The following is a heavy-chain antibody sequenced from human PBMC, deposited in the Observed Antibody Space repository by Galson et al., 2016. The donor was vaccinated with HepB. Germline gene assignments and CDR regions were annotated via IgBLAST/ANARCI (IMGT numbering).Heavy chain of an antibody. CDR3: SSRDFTHYGVAS. J-gene: IGHJ4*02. Sequence: SLRLSCAGSGFIFSGSVMHWVRQASGKGLEWVGRIRSKTHSSATAYAASVEGRFTISRDDSKDTTYLLMNSLKTEDTAVYYCSSRDFTHYGVASWGLGTLVIVSS. CDR1: GFIFSGSV. CDR2: IRSKTHSSAT. V-gene: IGHV3-73*01. D-gene: IGHD3-16*01.